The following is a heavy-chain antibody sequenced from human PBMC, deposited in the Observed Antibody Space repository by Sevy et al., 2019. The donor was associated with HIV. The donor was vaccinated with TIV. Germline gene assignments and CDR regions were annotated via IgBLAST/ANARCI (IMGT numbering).Heavy chain of an antibody. CDR3: ARTDVVLVPAESLFDY. CDR2: INPNSGGT. J-gene: IGHJ4*02. V-gene: IGHV1-2*02. CDR1: GYTFTDYY. D-gene: IGHD2-2*01. Sequence: ASVKVSCKASGYTFTDYYIHWVRQAPGQGLEWMGWINPNSGGTSYAQRFQDRATMTRDTSITTAYMELSRLTSDDTAVYYWARTDVVLVPAESLFDYWGQGTLVTVSS.